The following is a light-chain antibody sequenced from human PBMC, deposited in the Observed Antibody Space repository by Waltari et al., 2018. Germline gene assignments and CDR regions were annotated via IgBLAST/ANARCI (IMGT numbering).Light chain of an antibody. Sequence: ETVMTQSPATLSVSPGARVTPSCTAGETPVRKLAWYQHKPGQAPRLLIYDASTRASGIPPRCSGGGSGTDFTRTISSLQSEDFAVYYCLQYNYWPPVTFGGGTTVEVK. V-gene: IGKV3-15*01. CDR2: DAS. CDR1: ETPVRK. CDR3: LQYNYWPPVT. J-gene: IGKJ4*01.